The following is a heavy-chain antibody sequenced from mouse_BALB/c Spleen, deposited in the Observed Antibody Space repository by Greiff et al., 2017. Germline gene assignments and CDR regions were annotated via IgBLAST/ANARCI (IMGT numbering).Heavy chain of an antibody. V-gene: IGHV5-9-4*01. CDR2: ISSGGSYT. CDR1: GFTFSSYA. J-gene: IGHJ2*01. CDR3: ARAYYGNYYFDY. Sequence: DVKLVESGGGLVKPGGSLKLSCAASGFTFSSYAMSWVRQSPEKRLEWVAEISSGGSYTYYPDTVTGRFTISRDNAKNTLYLEMSSLRSEDTAMYYCARAYYGNYYFDYWGQGTTLTVSS. D-gene: IGHD2-10*01.